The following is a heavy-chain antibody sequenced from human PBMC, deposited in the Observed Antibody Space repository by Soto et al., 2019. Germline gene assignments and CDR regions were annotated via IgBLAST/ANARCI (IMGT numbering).Heavy chain of an antibody. J-gene: IGHJ4*02. Sequence: GGSLRLSCAASGFTFSSYSMNWVRQAPGKGLEWVSSISSSSSYIYYADSVKGRFTISRDNAKNSLYLQMNSLRAEDTAVYYCASTENIPSGYCSGGSCYPYYFDYWGQGTLVTVSS. V-gene: IGHV3-21*01. CDR1: GFTFSSYS. D-gene: IGHD2-15*01. CDR3: ASTENIPSGYCSGGSCYPYYFDY. CDR2: ISSSSSYI.